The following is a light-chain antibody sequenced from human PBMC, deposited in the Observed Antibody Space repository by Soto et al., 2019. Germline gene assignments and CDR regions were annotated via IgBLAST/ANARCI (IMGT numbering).Light chain of an antibody. CDR1: QSISTW. Sequence: DIQMTQSPSTLSASVGDRVTITCRASQSISTWLAWYQQKPGKAPKLLIYTASSLQSGVPSRFSGSGSGTEFTLTISSLQPDDFATYYCQQDNSIFRTFGQGTKVEIK. V-gene: IGKV1-5*03. CDR3: QQDNSIFRT. J-gene: IGKJ1*01. CDR2: TAS.